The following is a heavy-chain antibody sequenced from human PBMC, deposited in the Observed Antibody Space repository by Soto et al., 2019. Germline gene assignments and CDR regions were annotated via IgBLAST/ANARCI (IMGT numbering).Heavy chain of an antibody. J-gene: IGHJ6*02. V-gene: IGHV3-23*01. CDR2: ISGSGGST. CDR3: AVDFWSGYSFIYYYYGMDV. CDR1: GFTFSSYA. Sequence: GGSLRLSCAASGFTFSSYAMSWVRQAPGKGLEWVSAISGSGGSTYYADSVKGRFTISRDNSKNTLYLQMNSLRAEDTAVYYCAVDFWSGYSFIYYYYGMDVWGQGTTVTVSS. D-gene: IGHD3-3*01.